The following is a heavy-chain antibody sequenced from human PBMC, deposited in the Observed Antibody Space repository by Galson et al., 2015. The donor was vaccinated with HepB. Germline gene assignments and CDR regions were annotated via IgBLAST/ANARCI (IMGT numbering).Heavy chain of an antibody. D-gene: IGHD2-8*01. CDR1: GFTFSTYE. V-gene: IGHV3-48*03. J-gene: IGHJ4*02. CDR2: ISTSGNTI. Sequence: SLRLSCAASGFTFSTYEMNWVRQAPGKGLQWVAYISTSGNTIYYADSMKGRFTVSRDNAKNSLYLQMNSLRAEDTAIYYCARDDHTLYFFDFWGQGTLVTVSS. CDR3: ARDDHTLYFFDF.